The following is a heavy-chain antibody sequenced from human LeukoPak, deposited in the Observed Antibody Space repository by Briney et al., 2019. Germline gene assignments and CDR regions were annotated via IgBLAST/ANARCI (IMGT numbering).Heavy chain of an antibody. V-gene: IGHV3-7*03. J-gene: IGHJ3*02. Sequence: GGSLRLSCAASGFTFTNDFMTWVRQAPGKGLKWVANMRVDGTDIHYVDSVKGRFTISSDNARNSLYLQMNSLRAEDMALYYCAKDIGCSSTSCYNGGAFDIWGQGTMVTVSS. CDR1: GFTFTNDF. CDR2: MRVDGTDI. CDR3: AKDIGCSSTSCYNGGAFDI. D-gene: IGHD2-2*02.